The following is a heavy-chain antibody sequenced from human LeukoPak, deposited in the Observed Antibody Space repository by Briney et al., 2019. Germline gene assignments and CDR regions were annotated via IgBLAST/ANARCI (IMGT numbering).Heavy chain of an antibody. J-gene: IGHJ4*02. Sequence: SETLSLTCAVYGGSFSGYYWSWIRQPPGKGLEWIGEINHSGSTNYNPSLKSRVTISVDTSKNQFSLKLSSVTAADTAVYYCARLGDGYNSDYWGQGTLVTVSS. D-gene: IGHD5-24*01. V-gene: IGHV4-34*01. CDR3: ARLGDGYNSDY. CDR1: GGSFSGYY. CDR2: INHSGST.